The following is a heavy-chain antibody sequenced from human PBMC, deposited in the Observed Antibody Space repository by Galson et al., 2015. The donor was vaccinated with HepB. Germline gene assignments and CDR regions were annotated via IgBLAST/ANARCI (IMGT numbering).Heavy chain of an antibody. CDR1: GFTFSGSA. Sequence: SLRLSCAASGFTFSGSAMHWVRQASGKGLEWVGRIRSKANSYATAYAASVKGRFTISRDDSKNTAYLQMNSLKTEDTAVYYCTRFDCSSTSCRAGHYMDVWGKGTTVTVPS. CDR3: TRFDCSSTSCRAGHYMDV. CDR2: IRSKANSYAT. J-gene: IGHJ6*03. V-gene: IGHV3-73*01. D-gene: IGHD2-2*01.